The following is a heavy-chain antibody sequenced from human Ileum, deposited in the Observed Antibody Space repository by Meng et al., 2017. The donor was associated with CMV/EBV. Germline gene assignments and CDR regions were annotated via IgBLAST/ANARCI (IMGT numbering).Heavy chain of an antibody. Sequence: SETLSLTCTVSGGSISSYYWSWIRQPPGKGLEWIGYIYYSGSTNYNPSLKSRVTISVDTSKNQFSLKLSSVTAADTAVYYCARVGMSVDIVATIALGSWFDPWGQGTLVTVSS. CDR3: ARVGMSVDIVATIALGSWFDP. CDR2: IYYSGST. CDR1: GGSISSYY. J-gene: IGHJ5*02. D-gene: IGHD5-12*01. V-gene: IGHV4-59*01.